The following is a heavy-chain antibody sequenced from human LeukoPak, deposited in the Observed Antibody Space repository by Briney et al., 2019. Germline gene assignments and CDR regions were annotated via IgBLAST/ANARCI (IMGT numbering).Heavy chain of an antibody. V-gene: IGHV3-7*01. CDR1: GFTFSGFW. CDR2: IRQDGRER. D-gene: IGHD4-17*01. CDR3: ARGNFGDYD. Sequence: GGSLRLSCVASGFTFSGFWMSWVRQAPGKGLEWVAHIRQDGRERYYVDSVKGRFTIFRDNARNSLFLQMNSLRVEDTALYYCARGNFGDYDWGQGTQVTVSS. J-gene: IGHJ4*02.